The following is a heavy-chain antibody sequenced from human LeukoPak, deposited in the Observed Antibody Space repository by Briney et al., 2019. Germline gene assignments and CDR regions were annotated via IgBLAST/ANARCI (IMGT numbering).Heavy chain of an antibody. D-gene: IGHD1-14*01. CDR1: GGSMSTYY. J-gene: IGHJ4*02. Sequence: DPSETLSLTCTVSGGSMSTYYWTWIRQPPGKGLEWIGFIYYTGSTNYNPSLKSRVTISVDTSKNQSSLKLSSVTAADTAVYYCAGMRITTPTVRTLDYWGQGTLVTVSS. V-gene: IGHV4-59*01. CDR3: AGMRITTPTVRTLDY. CDR2: IYYTGST.